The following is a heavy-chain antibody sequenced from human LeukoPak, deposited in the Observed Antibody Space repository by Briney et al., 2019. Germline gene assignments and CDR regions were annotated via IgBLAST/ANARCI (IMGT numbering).Heavy chain of an antibody. CDR3: ARAPRGDSSGYYFLNP. CDR1: GYSFTSYW. D-gene: IGHD3-22*01. J-gene: IGHJ5*02. V-gene: IGHV5-51*01. CDR2: IYPGDSDT. Sequence: GESLKISCKGSGYSFTSYWIGWVRQMPGKGLEWMGIIYPGDSDTRYSPSFQSQVTISADKSISTAYLQWSSLKASDTAMYYCARAPRGDSSGYYFLNPWGQGTLVTVSS.